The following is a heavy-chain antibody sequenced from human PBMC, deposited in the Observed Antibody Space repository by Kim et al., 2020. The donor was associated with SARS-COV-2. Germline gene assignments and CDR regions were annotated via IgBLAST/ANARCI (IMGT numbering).Heavy chain of an antibody. Sequence: SETLSLTCTVSGGSISSGAYYWSWIRQYPGKGLEWTGFIYNSGTTYYNRSLKSRVTISVDTSKNQFSLKVRSVTAADTAVYYCARGRDDYGDLHRGFDPWGQGPLLTVSS. CDR3: ARGRDDYGDLHRGFDP. D-gene: IGHD4-17*01. CDR1: GGSISSGAYY. CDR2: IYNSGTT. V-gene: IGHV4-31*03. J-gene: IGHJ5*02.